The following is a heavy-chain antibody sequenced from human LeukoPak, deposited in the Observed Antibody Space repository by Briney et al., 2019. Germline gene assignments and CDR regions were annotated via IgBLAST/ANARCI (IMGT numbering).Heavy chain of an antibody. CDR3: ARVGSSYSQTQPQNAFDY. CDR2: ISSSSSYI. CDR1: GFTFSSYA. J-gene: IGHJ4*02. V-gene: IGHV3-21*01. D-gene: IGHD2-15*01. Sequence: GGSLRLSCAASGFTFSSYAMSWVRQAPGKGLEWVSSISSSSSYIYYADSVKGRFTISRDNAKNSLYLQMNSLRAEDTAVYYCARVGSSYSQTQPQNAFDYWGQGTLVTVSS.